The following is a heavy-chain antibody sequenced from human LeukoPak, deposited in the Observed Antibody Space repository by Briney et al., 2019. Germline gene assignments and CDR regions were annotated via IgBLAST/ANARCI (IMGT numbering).Heavy chain of an antibody. CDR2: INPSGGST. CDR3: ARTTRITTANSYFDY. CDR1: GYTFTSYY. Sequence: GASVKVSCKASGYTFTSYYMHWVRQAPGQGLEWMGIINPSGGSTSYAQKFQGRVTITRDTSASTAYMELSSLRSEDTAVYYCARTTRITTANSYFDYWGQGTLVTVSS. J-gene: IGHJ4*02. V-gene: IGHV1-46*01. D-gene: IGHD4-11*01.